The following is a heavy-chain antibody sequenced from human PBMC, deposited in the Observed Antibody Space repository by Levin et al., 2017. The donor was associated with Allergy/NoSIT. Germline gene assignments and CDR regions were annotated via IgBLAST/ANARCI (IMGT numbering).Heavy chain of an antibody. CDR2: IIPIFGTA. Sequence: ASVKVSCKASGGTFSSYAISWVRQAPGQGLEWMGGIIPIFGTANYAQKFQGRVTITADESTSTAYMELSSLRSEDTAVYYCATHQDYDYVWGSEYGMDVWGQGTTVTVSS. V-gene: IGHV1-69*13. J-gene: IGHJ6*02. CDR1: GGTFSSYA. D-gene: IGHD3-16*01. CDR3: ATHQDYDYVWGSEYGMDV.